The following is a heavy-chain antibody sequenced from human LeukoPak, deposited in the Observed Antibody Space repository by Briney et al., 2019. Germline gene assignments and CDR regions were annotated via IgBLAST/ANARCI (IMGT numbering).Heavy chain of an antibody. J-gene: IGHJ4*02. D-gene: IGHD3-3*01. CDR1: GGSFSGYY. CDR2: INHSGIT. V-gene: IGHV4-34*01. CDR3: ARGVVGVIEVRVYYVDY. Sequence: KASETLSLTCAVYGGSFSGYYWSWIRQPPGKGLEWIGEINHSGITNYNPSLKSRVTMSLDTSKSQFSLKLSSVTAADTALYYCARGVVGVIEVRVYYVDYWCQGTLVTVSS.